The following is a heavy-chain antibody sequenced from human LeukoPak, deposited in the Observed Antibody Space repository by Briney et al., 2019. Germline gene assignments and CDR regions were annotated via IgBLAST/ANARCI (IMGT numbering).Heavy chain of an antibody. CDR2: IYYSGST. Sequence: PSETLSLTCTVSSGSISSYYWSWIRQPPGKGLEWIGYIYYSGSTNYNPSLKSRVTISVDTSKNQFSLKLSSVTAADTAVYYCASIPRYCTNGVCYNEVYYFDYWGQGTLVTVSS. CDR1: SGSISSYY. D-gene: IGHD2-8*01. CDR3: ASIPRYCTNGVCYNEVYYFDY. V-gene: IGHV4-59*01. J-gene: IGHJ4*02.